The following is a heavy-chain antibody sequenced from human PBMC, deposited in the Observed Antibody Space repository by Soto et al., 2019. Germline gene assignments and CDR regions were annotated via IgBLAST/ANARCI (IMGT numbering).Heavy chain of an antibody. D-gene: IGHD6-13*01. CDR3: ARRHSSSSAFDP. Sequence: GESLKISCKGSGYSFTSYWISWVRQMPGKGLEWMGRIDPSDSYTNYSPSFQGHVTISADKSISTAYLQWSSLKASDTAMYYCARRHSSSSAFDPWGQGTRVTVAS. V-gene: IGHV5-10-1*01. CDR2: IDPSDSYT. J-gene: IGHJ5*02. CDR1: GYSFTSYW.